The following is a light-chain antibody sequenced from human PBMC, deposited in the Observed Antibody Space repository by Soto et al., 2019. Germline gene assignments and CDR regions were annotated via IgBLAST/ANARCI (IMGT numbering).Light chain of an antibody. J-gene: IGLJ1*01. Sequence: QSVLTWPASVSWSPGQSITISWTVTSSDIGGYNYVSWYQQHPGKAPKLIIYEVSNRPSGVSNRFSGSKSGNTASLTISGLQAEDESDYYCSSYTSITTVVFGTGTKVTVL. CDR1: SSDIGGYNY. CDR3: SSYTSITTVV. CDR2: EVS. V-gene: IGLV2-14*01.